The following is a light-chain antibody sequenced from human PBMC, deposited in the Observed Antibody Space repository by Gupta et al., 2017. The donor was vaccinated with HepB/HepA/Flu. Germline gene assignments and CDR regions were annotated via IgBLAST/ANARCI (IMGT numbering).Light chain of an antibody. CDR3: QSADSSGTYQV. V-gene: IGLV3-25*03. CDR2: KDS. CDR1: ALPKQY. Sequence: SYELTQPPSVSVSPGQTARITCSGDALPKQYAYWYQQKPGQAPVRVVYKDSERPSGIPERFSGSSTGTTVTLTISGVQAEDEADDYCQSADSSGTYQVFGGGTKLTVL. J-gene: IGLJ3*02.